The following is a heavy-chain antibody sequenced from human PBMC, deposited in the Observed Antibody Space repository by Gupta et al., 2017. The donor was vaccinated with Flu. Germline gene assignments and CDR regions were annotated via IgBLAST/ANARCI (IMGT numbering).Heavy chain of an antibody. V-gene: IGHV3-33*01. CDR1: GFTFRTYG. Sequence: QVQLVESGGGGVQPGRSLRLSCAASGFTFRTYGMHWVRQAPGKGLEWVAVIWSNGINKYYADSVEGRFTISRDNSKNTLYLQMNSLRAEDTAVYYCASSIIVAGGLDFDDRGQGTLVTVSS. D-gene: IGHD6-19*01. CDR3: ASSIIVAGGLDFDD. J-gene: IGHJ4*02. CDR2: IWSNGINK.